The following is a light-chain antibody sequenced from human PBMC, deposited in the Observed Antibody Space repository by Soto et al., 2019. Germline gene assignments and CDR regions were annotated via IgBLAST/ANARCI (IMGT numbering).Light chain of an antibody. CDR3: QQRSTWLS. J-gene: IGKJ5*01. V-gene: IGKV3-11*01. CDR2: DAS. CDR1: QSVNTF. Sequence: EIVLTQSPATLSLSPGEGATLSCRASQSVNTFLAWYQQKPGQAPRLLIYDASNRATGIPARFSGSGSGTDFTLTISSLEPEDFAVYYCQQRSTWLSFGQGTRLEIK.